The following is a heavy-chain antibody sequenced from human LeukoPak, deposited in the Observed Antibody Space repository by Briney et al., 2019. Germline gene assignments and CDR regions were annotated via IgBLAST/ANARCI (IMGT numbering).Heavy chain of an antibody. Sequence: PGGSLRLSCTASGFTFNSYTMSWVREAPGKGLEWVSSISGSGNYIYHAASVKGRFTISRDDAQNSVYLQMNSLKDEDTAVYYCARSRSSSPYDKNLNYWGQGTLVSVSS. J-gene: IGHJ4*02. D-gene: IGHD3-10*01. CDR1: GFTFNSYT. CDR2: ISGSGNYI. CDR3: ARSRSSSPYDKNLNY. V-gene: IGHV3-21*01.